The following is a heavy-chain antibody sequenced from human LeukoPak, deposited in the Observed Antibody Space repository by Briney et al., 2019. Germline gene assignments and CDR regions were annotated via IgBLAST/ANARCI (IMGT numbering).Heavy chain of an antibody. J-gene: IGHJ5*02. V-gene: IGHV4-30-2*05. CDR3: ARGDIVVVPAAMPAGNWFDP. Sequence: PSETLSLTCAVSGGSISSGGYSWSWIRQPPGKGLEWIGYIYYSGSTYYNPSLKSRVTISVDTSKNQFSLKLSSVTAADTAVYYCARGDIVVVPAAMPAGNWFDPWGQGTLVTVSS. CDR2: IYYSGST. D-gene: IGHD2-2*01. CDR1: GGSISSGGYS.